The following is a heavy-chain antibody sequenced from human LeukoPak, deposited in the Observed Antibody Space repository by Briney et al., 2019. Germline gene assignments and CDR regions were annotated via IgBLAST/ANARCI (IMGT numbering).Heavy chain of an antibody. CDR1: GFTFSNSY. CDR2: IKSGGDT. Sequence: GGSLRLSCAASGFTFSNSYMSWVRQAPGKGLEWVSVIKSGGDTYYADSVKGRFTISTDNSKNTLSLQMNSLRAEDTAVYYCAKGDISMIPDWGQGTLVTVSS. J-gene: IGHJ4*02. D-gene: IGHD3-22*01. CDR3: AKGDISMIPD. V-gene: IGHV3-53*01.